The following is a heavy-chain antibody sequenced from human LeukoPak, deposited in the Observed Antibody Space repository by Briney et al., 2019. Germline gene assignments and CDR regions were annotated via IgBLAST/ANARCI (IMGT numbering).Heavy chain of an antibody. J-gene: IGHJ3*02. CDR3: ARRRITMVRGVMEDAFDI. CDR2: IYPRGST. D-gene: IGHD3-10*01. CDR1: GGSISSYY. Sequence: SETLSLTCTVSGGSISSYYWSWIRQPPGKGLEWIGYIYPRGSTYYNPSLKSRVILSLDTSKNQFSLKLSSVTAADTAVYYCARRRITMVRGVMEDAFDIWGQGTMVTVSS. V-gene: IGHV4-4*09.